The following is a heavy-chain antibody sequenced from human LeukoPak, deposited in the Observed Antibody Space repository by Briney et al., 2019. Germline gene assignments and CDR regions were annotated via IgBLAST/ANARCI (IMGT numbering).Heavy chain of an antibody. CDR2: ISATSGSI. CDR3: ARGGAARPDY. Sequence: PGGSLRLSCAASGFIFRNYGMNWVRQAPGKGLEWVSYISATSGSINYADSVQGRFTISRDNAQNSLFLQINSLRGDDTAVYYCARGGAARPDYWGQGTLVTVSS. D-gene: IGHD6-6*01. CDR1: GFIFRNYG. V-gene: IGHV3-21*06. J-gene: IGHJ4*02.